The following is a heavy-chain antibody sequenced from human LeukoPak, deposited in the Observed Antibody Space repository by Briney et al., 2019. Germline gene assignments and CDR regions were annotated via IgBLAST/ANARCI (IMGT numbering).Heavy chain of an antibody. CDR2: IHYKGST. V-gene: IGHV4-59*08. Sequence: SETLSLTCTISGDSINGHYWSWIRQPPGKRLEWIGDIHYKGSTNYNLSLKSRVTISVDTSKNHLSLNLTSVLAADTAIYYCARRDTGWNYCDYGGQGILVTVSS. J-gene: IGHJ4*02. CDR1: GDSINGHY. D-gene: IGHD6-19*01. CDR3: ARRDTGWNYCDY.